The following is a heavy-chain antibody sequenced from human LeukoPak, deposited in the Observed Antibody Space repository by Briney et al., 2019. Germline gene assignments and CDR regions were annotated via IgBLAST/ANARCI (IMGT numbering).Heavy chain of an antibody. D-gene: IGHD3-22*01. J-gene: IGHJ3*02. CDR2: INTNTGNP. V-gene: IGHV7-4-1*02. CDR1: GYTFTSYA. Sequence: ASVKVSCKASGYTFTSYAMNWVRQAPGQGLEWMGWINTNTGNPTYAQGFTGRFVFSLDTSVSTAYLQISSLKAEDSAVYYCARSIFTYYYDSSVAFDIWGQGTMVTVSS. CDR3: ARSIFTYYYDSSVAFDI.